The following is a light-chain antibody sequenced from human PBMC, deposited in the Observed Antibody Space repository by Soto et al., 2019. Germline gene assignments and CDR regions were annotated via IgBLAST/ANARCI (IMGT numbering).Light chain of an antibody. Sequence: QSVLTQPASVSGSPGQSITISCTGTSSDIGGYNYVSWYQRHPGKAPKLMIYNVGNRPSGVSNRFSGSKSGNTASLTISGLQAEDEADYFCGSYTSRFTVVFGGGTKLTVL. J-gene: IGLJ2*01. V-gene: IGLV2-14*01. CDR2: NVG. CDR1: SSDIGGYNY. CDR3: GSYTSRFTVV.